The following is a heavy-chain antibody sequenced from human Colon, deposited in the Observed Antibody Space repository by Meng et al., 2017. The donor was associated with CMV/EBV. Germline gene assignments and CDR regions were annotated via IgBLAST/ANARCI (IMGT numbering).Heavy chain of an antibody. CDR3: ARVVGVHSYGMDV. J-gene: IGHJ6*02. CDR2: VYWNGDS. V-gene: IGHV4-30-4*08. D-gene: IGHD1-26*01. CDR1: GGPIDDGSFY. Sequence: SETLSLTCSVSGGPIDDGSFYWSWIRQSPGKGLEWIGYVYWNGDSYYNPSLKGRVTISVDTSKKQFSLKVNSVTAADTAVYYCARVVGVHSYGMDVWGQGTTVTVSS.